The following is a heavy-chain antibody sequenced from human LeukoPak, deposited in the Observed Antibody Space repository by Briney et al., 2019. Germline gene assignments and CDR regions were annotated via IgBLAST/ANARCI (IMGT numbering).Heavy chain of an antibody. D-gene: IGHD3-10*01. V-gene: IGHV4-61*02. CDR1: GGSISTNSYY. Sequence: SETLSLNCTVSGGSISTNSYYWSWIRQPAGKGLEWIGRIYTSGSTDYNPSLKSRVTISRDTSKNQFSLKLSSVTAADTAVYYCARGRYGSGSYYWHYYYYMDVWGKGTTVTVSS. CDR3: ARGRYGSGSYYWHYYYYMDV. J-gene: IGHJ6*03. CDR2: IYTSGST.